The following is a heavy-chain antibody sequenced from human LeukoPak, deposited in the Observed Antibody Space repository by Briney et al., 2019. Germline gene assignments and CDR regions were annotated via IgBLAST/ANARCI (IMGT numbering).Heavy chain of an antibody. CDR3: AKDAPDSYGYYYYYYMDV. CDR1: GFTSSSYG. CDR2: IRYDGSNK. V-gene: IGHV3-30*02. J-gene: IGHJ6*03. D-gene: IGHD5-18*01. Sequence: GGSLRLSCAASGFTSSSYGMHWVRQAPGKGLEWVAFIRYDGSNKYYADSVKGRFTISRDNSKNTLYLQMNSLRAEDTAVYYCAKDAPDSYGYYYYYYMDVWGKGTTVTVSS.